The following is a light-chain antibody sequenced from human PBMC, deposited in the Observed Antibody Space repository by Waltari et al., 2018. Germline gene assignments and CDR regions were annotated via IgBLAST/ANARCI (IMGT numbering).Light chain of an antibody. J-gene: IGKJ4*01. CDR3: QQYYTYPRT. Sequence: DIQMTQSPSTLSASVGDRVTLTCRASQSISSWLAWYQQKPGKAPKLLIYKASTLEGGVPSRFSGIGSGTDFTLTISSLQPDDSAAYYCQQYYTYPRTFGGGTKVEIK. V-gene: IGKV1-5*03. CDR1: QSISSW. CDR2: KAS.